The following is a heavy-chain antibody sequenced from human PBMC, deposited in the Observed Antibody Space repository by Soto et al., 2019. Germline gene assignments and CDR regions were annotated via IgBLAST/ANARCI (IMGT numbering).Heavy chain of an antibody. CDR2: IIPIFGTA. CDR3: ARGNHRWLQLWYFDL. Sequence: QVQLVQSGAEVKKPGSSVTVSCKVSGGTFSSYTISWVRQAPGQGLEWMGGIIPIFGTANYAQKFQGRVTITADESTSTAYMELSSLRSEETAVYYCARGNHRWLQLWYFDLWGRGTLVTVSS. J-gene: IGHJ2*01. V-gene: IGHV1-69*12. CDR1: GGTFSSYT. D-gene: IGHD5-12*01.